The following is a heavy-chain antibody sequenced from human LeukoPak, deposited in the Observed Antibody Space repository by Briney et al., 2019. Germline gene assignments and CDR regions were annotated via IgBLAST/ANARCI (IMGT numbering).Heavy chain of an antibody. D-gene: IGHD4-11*01. V-gene: IGHV4-39*07. CDR2: IYYSGST. CDR3: ARADPLDYTNRYWFFDL. J-gene: IGHJ2*01. Sequence: SETLSLTCTVSGGSISSSSYYWGWIRQPPGKGLEWIGSIYYSGSTSYNPSLKSRVTMSVDTSKIQFSLKLSSVTAADTAVYYCARADPLDYTNRYWFFDLWGRGTLVTVSS. CDR1: GGSISSSSYY.